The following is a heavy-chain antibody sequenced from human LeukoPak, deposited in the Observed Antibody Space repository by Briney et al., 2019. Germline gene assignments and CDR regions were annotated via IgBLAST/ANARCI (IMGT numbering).Heavy chain of an antibody. D-gene: IGHD6-13*01. CDR1: GFTFSSYS. J-gene: IGHJ4*02. V-gene: IGHV3-21*01. CDR3: ARRGIAAAGGRGDYFDY. Sequence: GGSLRLSCAASGFTFSSYSMNWVRQAPGKGLEWVSSISSSSSYIYYAGSVKGRFTISGDNAKNSLYLQMNSLRAEDTAVYYCARRGIAAAGGRGDYFDYWGQGTLVTVSS. CDR2: ISSSSSYI.